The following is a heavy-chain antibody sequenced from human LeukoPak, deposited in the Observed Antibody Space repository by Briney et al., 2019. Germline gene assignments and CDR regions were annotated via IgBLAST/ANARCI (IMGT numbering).Heavy chain of an antibody. D-gene: IGHD3-10*01. V-gene: IGHV1-18*01. J-gene: IGHJ4*02. CDR2: ISAYNGNT. CDR1: GYTFTSYG. Sequence: ASVKVSCKASGYTFTSYGISWVRQAPGQGLEWMGWISAYNGNTNYAQKLQGRVTMTTDTSTSTAYMELRSLRSDDTAVYYCARGAGLLWFGELGAYWGQGTLVTVSS. CDR3: ARGAGLLWFGELGAY.